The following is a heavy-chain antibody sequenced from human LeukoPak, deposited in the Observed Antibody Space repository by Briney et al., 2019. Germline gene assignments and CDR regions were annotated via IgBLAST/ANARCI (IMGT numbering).Heavy chain of an antibody. CDR1: GYSFTSYW. V-gene: IGHV5-51*01. Sequence: TAGESLKISCKGSGYSFTSYWIGWVRQMPGKGLEWMGIIYPGDSDTRYSPSFQGQVTISADKSISTAYLQWSSLKASDTAMYYCARPRGYSGYGDAFDIWGQGTMVTVSS. J-gene: IGHJ3*02. CDR3: ARPRGYSGYGDAFDI. D-gene: IGHD5-12*01. CDR2: IYPGDSDT.